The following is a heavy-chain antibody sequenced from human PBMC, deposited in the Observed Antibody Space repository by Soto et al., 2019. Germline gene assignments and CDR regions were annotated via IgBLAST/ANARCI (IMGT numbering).Heavy chain of an antibody. Sequence: SETLSLTCAVYGGSFSGYYWSWIRQPPGKGLEWIGEINHSGSTNYNPSLKSRVTISVDTSKNQFSLKLSSVTAADTAVYYCASTNNYTMVRGVRVWYWGQGTLVTVSS. CDR2: INHSGST. J-gene: IGHJ4*02. V-gene: IGHV4-34*01. D-gene: IGHD3-10*01. CDR1: GGSFSGYY. CDR3: ASTNNYTMVRGVRVWY.